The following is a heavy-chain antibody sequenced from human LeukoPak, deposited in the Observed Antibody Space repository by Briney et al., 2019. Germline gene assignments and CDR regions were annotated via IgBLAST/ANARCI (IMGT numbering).Heavy chain of an antibody. J-gene: IGHJ4*02. V-gene: IGHV3-21*01. CDR1: GFTFSGYD. Sequence: GGSLRLSCAASGFTFSGYDMNWVRQAPGKGLEWVSSISGSSSYIYYADSMKGRFTISRDNAKNSLYLQMNSLRAEDTAVYYCARDLGPWYSRTWGYDYWGQESLVTVSS. CDR2: ISGSSSYI. CDR3: ARDLGPWYSRTWGYDY. D-gene: IGHD6-13*01.